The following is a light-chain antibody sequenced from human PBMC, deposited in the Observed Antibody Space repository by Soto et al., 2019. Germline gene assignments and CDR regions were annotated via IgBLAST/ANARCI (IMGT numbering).Light chain of an antibody. V-gene: IGKV1-8*01. CDR2: AAS. CDR1: QGISSY. CDR3: QQYYSYPAT. Sequence: AIRMTQSPSSLSASTGDRVTITCRASQGISSYLAWYQQKPGKAPKLLIYAASTLQSGVPSRFSGSGSGPDFTLTISCLHSEDFSAYYCQQYYSYPATFGGGTKVEIK. J-gene: IGKJ4*01.